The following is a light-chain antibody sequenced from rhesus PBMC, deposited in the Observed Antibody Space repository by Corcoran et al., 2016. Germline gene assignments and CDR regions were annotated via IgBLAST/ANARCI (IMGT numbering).Light chain of an antibody. V-gene: IGKV3-24*01. CDR1: QSVSSS. Sequence: EIVMTQSPATLSLSPGERATLSCRASQSVSSSLAWYQQKPGQAPRLLIYGASRRATGIPDRFSGSGSGTAFTLTISSLEPEEVAVYYCLQHSNWPWTFGQGTKVEIK. CDR2: GAS. J-gene: IGKJ1*01. CDR3: LQHSNWPWT.